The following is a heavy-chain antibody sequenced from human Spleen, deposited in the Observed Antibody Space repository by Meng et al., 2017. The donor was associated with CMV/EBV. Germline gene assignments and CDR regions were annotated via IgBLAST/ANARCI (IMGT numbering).Heavy chain of an antibody. J-gene: IGHJ4*02. V-gene: IGHV3-9*01. D-gene: IGHD3-22*01. CDR1: GFPFNDYA. CDR3: AKDMFYYDTTGQMDY. CDR2: ISWNSGNV. Sequence: GGSLRLSCAASGFPFNDYAMYWVRQTPGKGLEWVSSISWNSGNVGHADSVRGRFTISRDSAKNSLHLQMTSLRPEDTALYYCAKDMFYYDTTGQMDYWGQGTLVTVSS.